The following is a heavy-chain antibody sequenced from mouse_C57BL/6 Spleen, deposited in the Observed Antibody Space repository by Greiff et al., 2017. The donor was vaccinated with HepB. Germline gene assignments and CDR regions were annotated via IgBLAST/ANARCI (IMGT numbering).Heavy chain of an antibody. CDR1: GFTFSDYG. D-gene: IGHD1-1*01. CDR3: ARPLLLRYPWFAY. J-gene: IGHJ3*01. CDR2: ISSGSSTI. Sequence: EVQLVESGGGLVKPGGSLKLSCAASGFTFSDYGMHWVRQAPEKGLEWVAYISSGSSTIYYADTVKGRFTISRDNAKNTLFLQMTSLRSEDTAMYYCARPLLLRYPWFAYWGQGTLVTVSA. V-gene: IGHV5-17*01.